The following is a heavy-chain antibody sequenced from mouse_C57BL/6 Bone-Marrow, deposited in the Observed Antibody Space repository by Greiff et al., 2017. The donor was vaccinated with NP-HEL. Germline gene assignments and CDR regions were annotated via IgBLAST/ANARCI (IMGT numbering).Heavy chain of an antibody. CDR2: ISSGGSYT. CDR1: GFTFSSYG. Sequence: EVNVVESGGDLVKPGGSLKLSCAASGFTFSSYGMSWVRQTPDKRLEWVATISSGGSYTYYPDSVKGRFTISRDNAKNTLYLQMSSLKSEDTAMYYCARHSNYGYAMDYWGQGTSVTVSS. D-gene: IGHD2-5*01. CDR3: ARHSNYGYAMDY. J-gene: IGHJ4*01. V-gene: IGHV5-6*01.